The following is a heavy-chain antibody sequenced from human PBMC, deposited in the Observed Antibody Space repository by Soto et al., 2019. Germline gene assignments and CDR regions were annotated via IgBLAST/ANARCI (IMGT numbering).Heavy chain of an antibody. V-gene: IGHV4-39*01. J-gene: IGHJ4*02. CDR1: GGSISSSSYY. CDR2: IYYSGST. CDR3: ARKVDIVATITLAYFDY. D-gene: IGHD5-12*01. Sequence: SETLSLTCTVSGGSISSSSYYWGWIRQPPGKGLEWIGSIYYSGSTYYNPSLKSRVTISVDTSKNQFSLKLSSVTAADTAVYYCARKVDIVATITLAYFDYWGQGTLVTVSS.